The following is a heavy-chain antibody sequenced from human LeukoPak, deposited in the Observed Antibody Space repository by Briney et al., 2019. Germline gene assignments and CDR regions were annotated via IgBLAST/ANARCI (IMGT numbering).Heavy chain of an antibody. Sequence: PGGSLRLSCVASGFSFTKYWMTWVRQAPGKGLEWVARLHPDGSERNYVGSVEGRFTVFGDNAKSSLFLQMRSLRVEDTAVYYCARGGYSFDYLGQGTLVTVPS. V-gene: IGHV3-7*01. D-gene: IGHD5-12*01. CDR3: ARGGYSFDY. J-gene: IGHJ4*02. CDR1: GFSFTKYW. CDR2: LHPDGSER.